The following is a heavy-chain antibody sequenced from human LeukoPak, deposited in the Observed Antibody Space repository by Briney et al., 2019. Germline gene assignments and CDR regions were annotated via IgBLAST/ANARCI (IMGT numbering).Heavy chain of an antibody. J-gene: IGHJ4*02. D-gene: IGHD6-13*01. CDR3: ARSHENPGYSSSWYYFDY. Sequence: SETLSLTCTVSGGSISSYYWSWIRQPPGKGLEWIGYIYYSGSTNYNPSLKSRVTISVVTSKNQFSLKLSSVTAADTAVYYCARSHENPGYSSSWYYFDYWGQGTLVTVSS. CDR1: GGSISSYY. CDR2: IYYSGST. V-gene: IGHV4-59*08.